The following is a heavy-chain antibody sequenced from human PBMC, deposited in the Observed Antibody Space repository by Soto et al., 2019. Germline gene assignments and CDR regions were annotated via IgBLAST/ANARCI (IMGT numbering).Heavy chain of an antibody. Sequence: SETLSLTCTVSGGSICSYYWSWIRQPPGKGLEWIGYIYYSGSTNYNPSLKSRVTISVDTSKNQFSLKLSSVTAADTAVYYCARLEYSSGWYRFGYWGQGTLVTVSS. CDR1: GGSICSYY. CDR3: ARLEYSSGWYRFGY. V-gene: IGHV4-59*01. D-gene: IGHD6-19*01. J-gene: IGHJ4*02. CDR2: IYYSGST.